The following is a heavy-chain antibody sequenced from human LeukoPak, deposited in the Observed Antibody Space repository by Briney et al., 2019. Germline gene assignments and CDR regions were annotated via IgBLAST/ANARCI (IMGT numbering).Heavy chain of an antibody. CDR3: AGDYSSLVMGH. Sequence: SETLSLTCTVSGGSISSYYWTWIRQPAGRGLEWIGTVSTSDTPHYNPSLKSRVAISIDKSKNHFSLRLISVTAADTAVYFCAGDYSSLVMGHWGQGTPVTVSS. CDR1: GGSISSYY. D-gene: IGHD4-17*01. J-gene: IGHJ4*02. V-gene: IGHV4-4*07. CDR2: VSTSDTP.